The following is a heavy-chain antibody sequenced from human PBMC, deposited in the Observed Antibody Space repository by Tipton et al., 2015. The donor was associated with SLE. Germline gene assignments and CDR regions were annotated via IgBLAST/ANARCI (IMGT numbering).Heavy chain of an antibody. CDR2: IYYSGIG. D-gene: IGHD1-26*01. V-gene: IGHV4-59*01. CDR1: GGSISNYY. Sequence: GLVKPSETLSLTCTVSGGSISNYYWSWIRLPPGKGLECIGYIYYSGIGNYNPSLKSRVTMSIDTSKNQFSMKLSSVTAADTAVYYCARTVGSHRNYYFDYWGQGTLVTVSP. J-gene: IGHJ4*02. CDR3: ARTVGSHRNYYFDY.